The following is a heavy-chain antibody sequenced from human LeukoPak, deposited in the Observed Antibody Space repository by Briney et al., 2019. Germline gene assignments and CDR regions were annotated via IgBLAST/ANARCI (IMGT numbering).Heavy chain of an antibody. CDR1: GVSFSGYY. CDR3: AREDPQTTVPEGLDV. V-gene: IGHV4-34*01. CDR2: INHSGST. D-gene: IGHD4-17*01. J-gene: IGHJ6*02. Sequence: SETLSLTCAVYGVSFSGYYWSWIRQPPGKGLEWIGEINHSGSTNYNPSLKSRVTISVDMSKNQFSLKLSSVTAADTAVYYCAREDPQTTVPEGLDVWGQGTTVTVSS.